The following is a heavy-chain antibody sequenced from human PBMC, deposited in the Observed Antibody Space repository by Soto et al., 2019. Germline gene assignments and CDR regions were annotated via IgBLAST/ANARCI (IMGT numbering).Heavy chain of an antibody. Sequence: EVQLGESGGGLVQPGGSLRLSCAASGFTFSNYWMYWVRQAPGKGLVWVSRINSDGSVSSYADSVKGRLTISRDNVKNTLYLQMNSLRAEDTAVYYCARGDCVGGPCYSLAGSFYYYMDVWGKGTTVTVFS. CDR1: GFTFSNYW. CDR3: ARGDCVGGPCYSLAGSFYYYMDV. J-gene: IGHJ6*03. D-gene: IGHD2-15*01. V-gene: IGHV3-74*01. CDR2: INSDGSVS.